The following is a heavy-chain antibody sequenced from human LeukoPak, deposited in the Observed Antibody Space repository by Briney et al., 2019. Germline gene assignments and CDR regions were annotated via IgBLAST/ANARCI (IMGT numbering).Heavy chain of an antibody. CDR1: GFTFSSYA. D-gene: IGHD2-15*01. Sequence: PGGSLRLSCAASGFTFSSYAMHWVRQAPGKGLEWVAVISYDGSNKYYADSVKGRFTISRDNSKNTLYLQMNSLRAEDTALYYCAESVDIVVVVAATTHAFDIWGQGTMVTVSS. V-gene: IGHV3-30-3*01. J-gene: IGHJ3*02. CDR2: ISYDGSNK. CDR3: AESVDIVVVVAATTHAFDI.